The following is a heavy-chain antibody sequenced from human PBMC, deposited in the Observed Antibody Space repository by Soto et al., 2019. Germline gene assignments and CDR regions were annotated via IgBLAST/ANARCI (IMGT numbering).Heavy chain of an antibody. CDR3: ARRLTTSVTAMGY. Sequence: PGGSLRLSCSGSGFNFGDYAINWVRQAPGKGLEWVAVISCDGINKYIPDSVKRRFVISRDNSKNSVFLQMSSLGPQDTATYYCARRLTTSVTAMGYWGQGTLVTVSS. V-gene: IGHV3-30*09. CDR1: GFNFGDYA. D-gene: IGHD4-17*01. CDR2: ISCDGINK. J-gene: IGHJ4*02.